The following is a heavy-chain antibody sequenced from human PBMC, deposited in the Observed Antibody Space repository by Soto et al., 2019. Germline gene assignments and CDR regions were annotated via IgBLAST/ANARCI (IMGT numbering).Heavy chain of an antibody. D-gene: IGHD6-13*01. V-gene: IGHV4-30-4*01. CDR3: ARGLAAGTVYFDY. Sequence: PSETLSLTCTVPGGSISSSDYYWNWIRQPPGKGLEWIGYIYYSGATHYNPSLESRLTISVDRFKKQFSLRLRSVTAADTAVYFRARGLAAGTVYFDYWGQGTLVTVSS. CDR1: GGSISSSDYY. J-gene: IGHJ4*02. CDR2: IYYSGAT.